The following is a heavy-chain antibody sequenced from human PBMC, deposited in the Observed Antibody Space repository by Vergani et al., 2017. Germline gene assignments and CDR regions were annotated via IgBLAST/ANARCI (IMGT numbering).Heavy chain of an antibody. V-gene: IGHV4-4*07. Sequence: QVQLQESGPGLVKPSETLSLTCTVSGVSLSSYYWSWIRQPAGKGLEWIGRIYTSGSTNYNPSLKSRVTMSVDTSKNQFSLKLSSVTAADTAVYYCARDNYDFWSGYYTYYYYYGMDVWGQGTTVTVSS. CDR1: GVSLSSYY. CDR3: ARDNYDFWSGYYTYYYYYGMDV. D-gene: IGHD3-3*01. J-gene: IGHJ6*02. CDR2: IYTSGST.